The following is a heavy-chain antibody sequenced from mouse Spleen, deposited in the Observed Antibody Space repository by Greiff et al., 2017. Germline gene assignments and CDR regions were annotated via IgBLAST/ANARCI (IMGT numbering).Heavy chain of an antibody. CDR1: GFTFSSSA. Sequence: DVKLVESGGGLVKLGGSLKLSCAASGFTFSSSAMSWVRQTPEKRLEWVATISSGGGNTYYPDSVKGRFTISRDNAKNTLYLQMSSLKSEDTAMYYCARAKALWDGYFDYWGQGTTLTVSS. V-gene: IGHV5-9*04. D-gene: IGHD4-1*01. J-gene: IGHJ2*01. CDR2: ISSGGGNT. CDR3: ARAKALWDGYFDY.